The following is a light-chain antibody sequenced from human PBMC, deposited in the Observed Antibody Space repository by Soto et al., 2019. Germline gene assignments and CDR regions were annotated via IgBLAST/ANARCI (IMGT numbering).Light chain of an antibody. CDR3: QQLNSFPIP. CDR1: QGIANF. CDR2: GAS. J-gene: IGKJ3*01. Sequence: IQLTQSPSSLSASVGDRVTISCRASQGIANFLAWYQQKPGKAPKLLIYGASTLQSGVTSRFGGSGSGTDFTLTISSLQPEDFATYYCQQLNSFPIPFGPGTKVDIK. V-gene: IGKV1-9*01.